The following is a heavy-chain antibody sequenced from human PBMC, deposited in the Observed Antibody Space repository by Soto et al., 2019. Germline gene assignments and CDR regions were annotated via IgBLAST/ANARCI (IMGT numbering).Heavy chain of an antibody. CDR1: GYSFTIYW. V-gene: IGHV5-51*01. Sequence: GESLNLSCKGSGYSFTIYWSGWVRQMPGKGLEWMGIIYPGDSDTRYSPSFQGQVTISADKSISTAYLQWSSLKASDTAMYYCASTSIAAAGKDYNWFDPWGQGTLVTVSS. D-gene: IGHD6-13*01. CDR2: IYPGDSDT. J-gene: IGHJ5*02. CDR3: ASTSIAAAGKDYNWFDP.